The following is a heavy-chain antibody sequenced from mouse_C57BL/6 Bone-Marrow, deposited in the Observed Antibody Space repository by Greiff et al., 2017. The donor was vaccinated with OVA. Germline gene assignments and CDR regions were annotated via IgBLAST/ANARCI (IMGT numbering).Heavy chain of an antibody. J-gene: IGHJ3*01. CDR2: ISDGGSYT. D-gene: IGHD1-1*01. Sequence: EVKLMESGGGLVKPGGSLKLSCAASGFTFSSYAMSWVRQTPEKRLEWVATISDGGSYTYYPDHVKGRFTISRDNAKNNLYLQMSHLKSEDTAMYYCARGGYGSSYWFAYWGQGTLVTVSA. CDR1: GFTFSSYA. CDR3: ARGGYGSSYWFAY. V-gene: IGHV5-4*03.